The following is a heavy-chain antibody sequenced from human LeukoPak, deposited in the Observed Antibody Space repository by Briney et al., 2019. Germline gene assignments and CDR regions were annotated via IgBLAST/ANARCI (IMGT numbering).Heavy chain of an antibody. CDR3: ARENPYYYGSSGYYP. CDR1: GITFRDYP. V-gene: IGHV3-11*01. CDR2: ISSSGSTI. D-gene: IGHD3-22*01. J-gene: IGHJ5*02. Sequence: GGSLRLSCAASGITFRDYPMSWIRQAPGKGLEWVSYISSSGSTIYYADSVKGRFTISRDNAKNSLYLQMNSLRAEDTAVYYCARENPYYYGSSGYYPLGQGTLVTVSS.